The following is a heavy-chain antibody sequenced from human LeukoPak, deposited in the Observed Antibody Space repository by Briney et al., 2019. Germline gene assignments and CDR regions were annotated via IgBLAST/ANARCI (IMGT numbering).Heavy chain of an antibody. CDR2: INHSGST. CDR3: ARGRKSAAGMGYDY. CDR1: GGSFSGYY. D-gene: IGHD6-13*01. J-gene: IGHJ4*02. Sequence: PSETLSLTCAVYGGSFSGYYWSWIRQPPGKGLEWIGEINHSGSTNYNPSLKSRVTISVDTPKNQFSLKLSSVTAADTAVYYCARGRKSAAGMGYDYWGQGTLVTVSS. V-gene: IGHV4-34*01.